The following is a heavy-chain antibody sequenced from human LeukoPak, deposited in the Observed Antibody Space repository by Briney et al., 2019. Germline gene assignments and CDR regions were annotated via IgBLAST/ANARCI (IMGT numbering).Heavy chain of an antibody. J-gene: IGHJ6*02. Sequence: EASVKVSCKASGYTFTSYGISWVRQASGQGLEWMGCMNPNSGNTGYAQKFQGRVTMTRNTSISTAYMELSSLRSEDTAVYYCARGPDIVLRYFDWYSNYGMDVWGQGTTVTVSS. CDR1: GYTFTSYG. V-gene: IGHV1-8*02. CDR2: MNPNSGNT. D-gene: IGHD3-9*01. CDR3: ARGPDIVLRYFDWYSNYGMDV.